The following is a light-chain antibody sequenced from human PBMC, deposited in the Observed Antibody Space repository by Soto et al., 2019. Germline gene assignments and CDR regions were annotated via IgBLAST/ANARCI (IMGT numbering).Light chain of an antibody. CDR3: QQYNNWSSIT. V-gene: IGKV3-15*01. J-gene: IGKJ5*01. CDR2: GAS. Sequence: EIVMTQSPATLSVSPGERATLSCRASQSVSSNLAWYQQKPGQAPRLLIYGASTRATGIPARFSGSGSGTEFTLTISSLQSEDFAVYYCQQYNNWSSITFGQGTRVEIK. CDR1: QSVSSN.